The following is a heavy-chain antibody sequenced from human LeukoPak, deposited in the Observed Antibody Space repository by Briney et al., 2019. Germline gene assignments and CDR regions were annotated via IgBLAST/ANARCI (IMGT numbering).Heavy chain of an antibody. CDR3: AKPQTTVTTYQYFDY. D-gene: IGHD4-17*01. CDR2: ISASGGST. CDR1: GFTFSSYA. Sequence: GGSLRLSCAASGFTFSSYAMSWVRQAPGKGLEWVSAISASGGSTYYAEYVKGRFTVSRDNSKNTLYLQMNSLRAEDTAVYYCAKPQTTVTTYQYFDYWGQGTLVTVSS. J-gene: IGHJ4*02. V-gene: IGHV3-23*01.